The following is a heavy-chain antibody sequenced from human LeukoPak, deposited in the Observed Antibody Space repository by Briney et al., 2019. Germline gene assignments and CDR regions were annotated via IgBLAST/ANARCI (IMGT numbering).Heavy chain of an antibody. Sequence: PSETLSLTCTVSGGSISSGSYYWSWIRQPAGKGLEWIGRIYTSGSTNYNPSLKSRVTISVDTSKNQFSLKLSSVTAADTAVYYCARSGSSGWYDAFDIWGQGTMVTVSS. CDR2: IYTSGST. J-gene: IGHJ3*02. D-gene: IGHD6-19*01. V-gene: IGHV4-61*02. CDR3: ARSGSSGWYDAFDI. CDR1: GGSISSGSYY.